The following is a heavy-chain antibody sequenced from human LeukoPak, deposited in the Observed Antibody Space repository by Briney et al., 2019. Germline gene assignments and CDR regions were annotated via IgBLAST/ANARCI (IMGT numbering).Heavy chain of an antibody. CDR2: VSYDGSTK. J-gene: IGHJ1*01. V-gene: IGHV3-30*18. Sequence: GGSLRLSCAASGFTFSSVGMHWVRQAPGKGLEWVAVVSYDGSTKYYADSVKGRFTISRDNSKNTLYLQMNSLRAEDTAVYYCGKEETRYTSGWYFQHWGQGTLVTVSS. D-gene: IGHD6-25*01. CDR3: GKEETRYTSGWYFQH. CDR1: GFTFSSVG.